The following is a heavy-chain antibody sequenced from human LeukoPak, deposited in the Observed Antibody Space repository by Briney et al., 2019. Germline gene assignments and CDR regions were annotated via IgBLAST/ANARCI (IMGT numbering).Heavy chain of an antibody. CDR1: GASISSGSYY. J-gene: IGHJ5*02. V-gene: IGHV4-61*02. Sequence: SQTLSLTCTVSGASISSGSYYWNWIRQPAGKGLEWIGRIFASGSTNYNPSLKSRVTISVDTSKNQFSLKLSSVTAADTAVYYCARRRISYYYGSGSYAQGQNWFDPWGQGTLVTVSS. CDR2: IFASGST. CDR3: ARRRISYYYGSGSYAQGQNWFDP. D-gene: IGHD3-10*01.